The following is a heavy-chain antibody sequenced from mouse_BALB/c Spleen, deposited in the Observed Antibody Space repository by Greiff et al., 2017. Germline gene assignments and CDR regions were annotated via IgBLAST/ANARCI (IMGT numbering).Heavy chain of an antibody. D-gene: IGHD2-1*01. V-gene: IGHV7-3*02. CDR1: GFTFTDYY. CDR2: IRNKANGYTT. Sequence: EVKLVESGGGLVQPGGSLRLSCATSGFTFTDYYMSWVRQPPGKALEWLGFIRNKANGYTTEYSASVKGRFTISRDNSQSILYLQMNTLRAEDSATYYCARDMRDYYGNYVHYFDYWGQGTTLTVSS. CDR3: ARDMRDYYGNYVHYFDY. J-gene: IGHJ2*01.